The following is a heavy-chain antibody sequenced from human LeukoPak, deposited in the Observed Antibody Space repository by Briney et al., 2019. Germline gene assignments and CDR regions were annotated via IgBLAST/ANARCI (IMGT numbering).Heavy chain of an antibody. Sequence: ASVKVSCKASGYTFTGYYMHWVRQAPGQGLEWIGWINPNSGGTNYAQKFQGRVTMTRDTSISTAYMELSRLRSDDTAVYYCAREDDSSGKDAFDIWGQGTMVTVSS. CDR3: AREDDSSGKDAFDI. V-gene: IGHV1-2*02. D-gene: IGHD3-22*01. CDR2: INPNSGGT. J-gene: IGHJ3*02. CDR1: GYTFTGYY.